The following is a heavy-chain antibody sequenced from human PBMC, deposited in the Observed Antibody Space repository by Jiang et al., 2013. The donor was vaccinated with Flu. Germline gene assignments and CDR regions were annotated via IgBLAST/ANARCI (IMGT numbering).Heavy chain of an antibody. CDR1: GYSFTSYW. CDR2: IDPSDSYT. CDR3: ARLGHYYGSGSYYKPIDY. J-gene: IGHJ4*02. Sequence: CKGSGYSFTSYWITWVRQMPGKGLEWMGRIDPSDSYTNYSPSFQGHVTISADESISTAYLQWSSLKASDTAMYYCARLGHYYGSGSYYKPIDYWGQGTLVTVSS. V-gene: IGHV5-10-1*01. D-gene: IGHD3-10*01.